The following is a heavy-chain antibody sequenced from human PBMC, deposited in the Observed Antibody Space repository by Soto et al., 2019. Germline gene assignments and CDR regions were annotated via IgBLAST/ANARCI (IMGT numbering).Heavy chain of an antibody. CDR3: ARVVTGAEAWFAP. Sequence: ASVKVSCKTSGYTFSNYGITWVRQAPGQPLEWLGWISLYSDGTNYAQKFQGRVSMTTDTSTTTAYMELRSLRSDDTAVYYCARVVTGAEAWFAPWGQGTLVTFSS. J-gene: IGHJ5*02. CDR1: GYTFSNYG. CDR2: ISLYSDGT. V-gene: IGHV1-18*01. D-gene: IGHD2-2*01.